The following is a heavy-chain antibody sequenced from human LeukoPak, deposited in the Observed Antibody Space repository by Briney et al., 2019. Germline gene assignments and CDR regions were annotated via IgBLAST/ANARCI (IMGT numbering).Heavy chain of an antibody. D-gene: IGHD2-8*01. J-gene: IGHJ4*02. V-gene: IGHV1-2*02. CDR2: INPNSGGT. Sequence: GASVKVSCKASGYTFTGYYMHWVRQAPGQGLEWMGWINPNSGGTNYAQKFQGRVTMTRDTSISTAYMELSRLRSDDTAVYSCARGGGTYCTNGICYYFGYWGQGTLVTVSS. CDR1: GYTFTGYY. CDR3: ARGGGTYCTNGICYYFGY.